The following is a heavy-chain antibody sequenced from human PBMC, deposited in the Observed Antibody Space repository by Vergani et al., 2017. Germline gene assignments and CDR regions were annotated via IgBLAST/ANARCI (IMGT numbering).Heavy chain of an antibody. J-gene: IGHJ5*02. CDR3: ARRGRGACIAARPCWFDP. V-gene: IGHV5-10-1*01. D-gene: IGHD6-6*01. CDR1: GYSFTSYW. CDR2: IDPSDSYT. Sequence: EVQLVQSGAEVKTPGESLRISCKGSGYSFTSYWISWVRQMPGKGLEWMGRIDPSDSYTNYSPSFQGHVTISADKSISTAYLQWSSLKASDTAMYYCARRGRGACIAARPCWFDPWGQGTLVTVSS.